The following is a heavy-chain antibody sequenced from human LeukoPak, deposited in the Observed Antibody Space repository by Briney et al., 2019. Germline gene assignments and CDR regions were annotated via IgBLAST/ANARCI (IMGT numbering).Heavy chain of an antibody. V-gene: IGHV3-30*18. J-gene: IGHJ6*02. D-gene: IGHD6-6*01. CDR1: GFTFSSYG. CDR3: AKGGKSMYGMDV. CDR2: ISYDGSNK. Sequence: PGRSLRLSCAASGFTFSSYGMHWVRQAPGKGLEWVAVISYDGSNKYYADSVKGRFTISRDNSKNTLYLQMNSLRAEDTAVYYCAKGGKSMYGMDVWGQGTTVTVSS.